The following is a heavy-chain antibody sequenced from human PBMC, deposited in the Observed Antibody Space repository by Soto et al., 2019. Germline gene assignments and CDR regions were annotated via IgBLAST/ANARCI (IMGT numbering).Heavy chain of an antibody. CDR1: GFIFRDWF. V-gene: IGHV3-11*01. J-gene: IGHJ4*02. CDR2: ISKDSGRAT. CDR3: ASDIPTRTNVLRYFDPA. D-gene: IGHD3-9*01. Sequence: GGSLRLSCAASGFIFRDWFMSWIRQAPGKGLEWISYISKDSGRATRYADSVKGRFTISRDNAKNSLFLQMNNLTVEDTAVYYCASDIPTRTNVLRYFDPARGQGTLVTVSS.